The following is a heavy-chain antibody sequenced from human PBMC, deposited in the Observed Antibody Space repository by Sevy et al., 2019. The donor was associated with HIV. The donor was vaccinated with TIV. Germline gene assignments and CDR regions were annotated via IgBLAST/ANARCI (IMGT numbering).Heavy chain of an antibody. CDR2: INHSGST. Sequence: SETLSLTCAVYGGSFSGYYWSWIRQPPGKGLEWIGEINHSGSTNYNPSLKSRVTISVDTSKNQFSLKLSSVTAADTAVYYCARVKRYRSGTRNYYYYYMDVWGKGTTVTVSS. CDR1: GGSFSGYY. D-gene: IGHD6-19*01. CDR3: ARVKRYRSGTRNYYYYYMDV. V-gene: IGHV4-34*01. J-gene: IGHJ6*03.